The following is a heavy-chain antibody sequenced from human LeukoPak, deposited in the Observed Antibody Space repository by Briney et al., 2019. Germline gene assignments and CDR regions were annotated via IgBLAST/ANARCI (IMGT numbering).Heavy chain of an antibody. V-gene: IGHV3-11*01. CDR2: ISSSGSTI. Sequence: GGSLRLSCAASGFTFSDYYMSWIRQAPGKGLEWVSYISSSGSTIYYADSVKGRFTISRDNAKNSLYLQMNSLRAEDTAVYYCARGEELIAAAGHSTGTGAFDIWGQGTMVTVSS. CDR1: GFTFSDYY. D-gene: IGHD6-13*01. J-gene: IGHJ3*02. CDR3: ARGEELIAAAGHSTGTGAFDI.